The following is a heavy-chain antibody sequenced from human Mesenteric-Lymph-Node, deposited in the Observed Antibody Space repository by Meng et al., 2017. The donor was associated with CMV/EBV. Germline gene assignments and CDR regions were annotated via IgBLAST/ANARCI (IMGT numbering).Heavy chain of an antibody. Sequence: GESLKISCAASGFTFSSSWMLWVRQAPGKGLEWVANIKQDGSEKYYVDSVKGRFTVSRDNAKMSLNLQMNSLRAEDTAVYYCVRDLQDLGPEDDGFDIWGQGTMVTVSS. CDR3: VRDLQDLGPEDDGFDI. CDR1: GFTFSSSW. J-gene: IGHJ3*02. D-gene: IGHD7-27*01. V-gene: IGHV3-7*03. CDR2: IKQDGSEK.